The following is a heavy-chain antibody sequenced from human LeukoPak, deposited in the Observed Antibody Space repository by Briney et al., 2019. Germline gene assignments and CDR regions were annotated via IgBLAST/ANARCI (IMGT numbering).Heavy chain of an antibody. J-gene: IGHJ6*02. V-gene: IGHV1-18*01. D-gene: IGHD3-10*01. CDR1: GYPFSSYD. Sequence: ASVKASCKASGYPFSSYDVSWVRQAPGQGLEWMGRISAHNGNTNHAQKLQGRVTMTTDTSTSTVYMELRSLSSDDTAVYYCARDRGYYGSGSYDYYYYYGLDVWGQGTTVTVSS. CDR3: ARDRGYYGSGSYDYYYYYGLDV. CDR2: ISAHNGNT.